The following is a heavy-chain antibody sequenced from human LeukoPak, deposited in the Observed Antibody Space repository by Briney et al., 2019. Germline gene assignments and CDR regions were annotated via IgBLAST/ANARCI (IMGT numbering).Heavy chain of an antibody. V-gene: IGHV4-61*02. CDR2: IYTSGST. J-gene: IGHJ5*02. D-gene: IGHD3-3*01. CDR1: GGSISSGSYY. CDR3: ARDFLTRTVFGVVHNWFDP. Sequence: SQTLSLTCTVSGGSISSGSYYWSWIRQPAGKGLEWIGRIYTSGSTNYNPSLKSRVTISVDTSKNQFSLKLSSVTAADTAVYYCARDFLTRTVFGVVHNWFDPWGQGTLATVSS.